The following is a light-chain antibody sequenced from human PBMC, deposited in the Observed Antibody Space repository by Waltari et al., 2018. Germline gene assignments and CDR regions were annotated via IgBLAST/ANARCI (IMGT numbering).Light chain of an antibody. Sequence: EIVMTQSPATLSVSPGESAVFSCRARQRVTTNLAWYQHKPGQAPRLLIYGASTRATNNPARFSGSGSGTEFNLTISSLQSEDFAVYYCHQYNNGPPYNFGQGTKLEI. CDR3: HQYNNGPPYN. V-gene: IGKV3-15*01. J-gene: IGKJ2*01. CDR1: QRVTTN. CDR2: GAS.